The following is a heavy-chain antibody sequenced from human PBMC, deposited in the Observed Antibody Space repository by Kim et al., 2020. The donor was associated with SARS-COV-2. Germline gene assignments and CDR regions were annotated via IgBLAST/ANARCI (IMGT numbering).Heavy chain of an antibody. Sequence: LKSRVTISVDTSKNQFSLKLSSVTAADTAVYYCNGLTRGRGNSALNKFDYWGQGTLVTVSS. V-gene: IGHV4-39*01. J-gene: IGHJ4*02. D-gene: IGHD4-4*01. CDR3: NGLTRGRGNSALNKFDY.